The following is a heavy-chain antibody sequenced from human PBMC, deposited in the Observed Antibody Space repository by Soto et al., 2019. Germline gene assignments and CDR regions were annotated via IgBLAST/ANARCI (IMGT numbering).Heavy chain of an antibody. CDR2: ISSSGTTI. D-gene: IGHD2-2*01. V-gene: IGHV3-11*01. CDR3: ARDLRYCTRACCYPQHSFLNGYVFDY. Sequence: NPGGSLRLSCAASGFSFSDYYMNWIRQAPGKGLEWISDISSSGTTIYYADSVKGRFTISRDNAKNSLHLQMNSLRAEDTAVYYCARDLRYCTRACCYPQHSFLNGYVFDYWGQGTLVTVSS. CDR1: GFSFSDYY. J-gene: IGHJ4*02.